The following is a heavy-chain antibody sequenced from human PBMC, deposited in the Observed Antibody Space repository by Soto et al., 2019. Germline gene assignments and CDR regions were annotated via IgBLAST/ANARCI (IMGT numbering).Heavy chain of an antibody. D-gene: IGHD2-2*01. CDR1: GFTFSSYS. V-gene: IGHV3-48*02. Sequence: GGSLRLSCAASGFTFSSYSMNWVRQAPGKGLEWVADISSSRSIIYYEDSVKGRFTISIDNSNNSLYLQMNSLRDEDTAVYYCARVTEHIVVVPAATGRDYYSMDXWGQGTTVTVS. J-gene: IGHJ6*02. CDR3: ARVTEHIVVVPAATGRDYYSMDX. CDR2: ISSSRSII.